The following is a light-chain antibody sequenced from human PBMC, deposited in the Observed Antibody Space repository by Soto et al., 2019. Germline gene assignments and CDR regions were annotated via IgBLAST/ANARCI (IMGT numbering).Light chain of an antibody. CDR1: GSNIGRNS. J-gene: IGLJ1*01. Sequence: QSVLTQPPSASGTPGQRVTISCYGSGSNIGRNSVNWYRQLPGTAPKLLIYSNNKRPSGLPDRFSGSSSGTSASLAISGLQSEDEADYYCETWDDSLSGYVFGTGTKLPS. CDR2: SNN. CDR3: ETWDDSLSGYV. V-gene: IGLV1-44*01.